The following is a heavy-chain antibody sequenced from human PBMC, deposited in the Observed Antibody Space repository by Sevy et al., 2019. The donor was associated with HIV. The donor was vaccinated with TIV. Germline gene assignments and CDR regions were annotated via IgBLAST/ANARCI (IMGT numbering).Heavy chain of an antibody. CDR1: GRTLTQLS. D-gene: IGHD5-12*01. J-gene: IGHJ4*02. V-gene: IGHV1-24*01. CDR3: ATTKDYYESSGYPFDY. Sequence: ASVKVSCKVSGRTLTQLSIHWVRQAPGKGLEWMGTFDLEDEKKINAKKFQGRVTRTEETSTDTAYMELSRLRSEDTAVYYCATTKDYYESSGYPFDYWGQGTLVTVSS. CDR2: FDLEDEKK.